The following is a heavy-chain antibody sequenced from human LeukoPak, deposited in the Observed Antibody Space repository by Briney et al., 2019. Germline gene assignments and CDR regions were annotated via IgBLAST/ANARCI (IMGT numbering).Heavy chain of an antibody. Sequence: ASVKLSCTASGYTFTAYYMHWVRQAPGQGLEWVGWIKSNSSGTNYAQKVQGRVTMTRDKPISTAYLELSRLRSDDTAVYYCARAPGYLCSSSTCYESLSFDYWGQGTLVTVSS. D-gene: IGHD2-15*01. CDR2: IKSNSSGT. CDR1: GYTFTAYY. CDR3: ARAPGYLCSSSTCYESLSFDY. J-gene: IGHJ4*02. V-gene: IGHV1-2*02.